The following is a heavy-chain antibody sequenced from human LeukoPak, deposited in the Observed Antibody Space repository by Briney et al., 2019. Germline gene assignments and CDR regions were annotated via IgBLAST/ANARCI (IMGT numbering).Heavy chain of an antibody. V-gene: IGHV1-46*01. Sequence: ASVTVSCKASGYTFTSYYMHWVRQAPGQGLEWMGIINPSGGSTSYAQKFQGRVTMARDTSTSTVYMELSSLRSEDTAVYYCARRGEGSGSYYGLDYWGQGTLVTVSS. J-gene: IGHJ4*02. D-gene: IGHD1-26*01. CDR2: INPSGGST. CDR1: GYTFTSYY. CDR3: ARRGEGSGSYYGLDY.